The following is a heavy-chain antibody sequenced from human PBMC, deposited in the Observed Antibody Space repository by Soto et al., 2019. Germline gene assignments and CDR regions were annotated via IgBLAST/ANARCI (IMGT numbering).Heavy chain of an antibody. D-gene: IGHD1-26*01. V-gene: IGHV3-48*02. CDR2: ISGRSTVI. Sequence: GGSLRLSCAASGFTFDTFSMNWIRQAPGKGLEWVSYISGRSTVIYYADSVKGRFTISRDNAKNSLYLQMNGLRDEDSAVYYCARVRSGSYYYLDYWGQGTLVTVSS. CDR3: ARVRSGSYYYLDY. CDR1: GFTFDTFS. J-gene: IGHJ4*02.